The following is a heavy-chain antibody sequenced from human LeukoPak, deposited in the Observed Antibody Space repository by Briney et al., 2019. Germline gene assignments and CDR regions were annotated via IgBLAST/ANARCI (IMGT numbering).Heavy chain of an antibody. J-gene: IGHJ4*02. D-gene: IGHD5-12*01. Sequence: ASVTVSCKTSGYTFTDYYIHWVRQAPGQGLEWMGWIIPNGGGTNYAQKFQGRVTMTRDTSISPAYMEVYTLTSDDTAIYYCASGDSDYDVNRRPLHYWGQGTLVTVSS. CDR2: IIPNGGGT. CDR3: ASGDSDYDVNRRPLHY. V-gene: IGHV1-2*02. CDR1: GYTFTDYY.